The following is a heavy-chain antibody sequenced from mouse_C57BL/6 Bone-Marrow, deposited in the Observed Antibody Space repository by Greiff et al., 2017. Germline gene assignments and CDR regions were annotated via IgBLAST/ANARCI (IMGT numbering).Heavy chain of an antibody. J-gene: IGHJ2*01. V-gene: IGHV1-59*01. Sequence: QVQLQQPGAELVRPGTSVKLSCKASGYTFTSYWMHWVKQRPGQGLEWIGVIDPSDSYTNYNQKFKGKATLTVDTSSSTAYMQLSSLTSEDSAVCYCARGRVYYFDYWGQGTTLTGSS. CDR1: GYTFTSYW. CDR3: ARGRVYYFDY. CDR2: IDPSDSYT.